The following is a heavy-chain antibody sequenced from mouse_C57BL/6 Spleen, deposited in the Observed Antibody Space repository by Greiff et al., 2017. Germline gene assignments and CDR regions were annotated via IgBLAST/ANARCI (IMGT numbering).Heavy chain of an antibody. J-gene: IGHJ1*03. V-gene: IGHV1-80*01. D-gene: IGHD1-1*01. CDR1: GYAFSSYW. CDR3: ARDYYGSSPHWYFDV. CDR2: IYPGDGDT. Sequence: QVHVKQSGAELVKPGASVKISCKASGYAFSSYWMNWVKQRPGKGLEWIGQIYPGDGDTNYNGKFKGKATLTADKSSSTAYMQLSSLTSEDSAVYFCARDYYGSSPHWYFDVWGTGTTVTVSS.